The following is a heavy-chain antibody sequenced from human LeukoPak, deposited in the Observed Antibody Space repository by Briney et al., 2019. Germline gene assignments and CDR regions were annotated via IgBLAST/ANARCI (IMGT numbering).Heavy chain of an antibody. Sequence: SEALSLTCTVSGGSISSYYWSWIRQPAGKGLEWIGRIYTSGSTNYNPSLKSRVTMSVDTSKNQFSLKLSSVTAADTAVYYCARGGGGDYEGDHLFDYWGQGTLVTVSS. CDR2: IYTSGST. D-gene: IGHD4-17*01. V-gene: IGHV4-4*07. CDR3: ARGGGGDYEGDHLFDY. CDR1: GGSISSYY. J-gene: IGHJ4*02.